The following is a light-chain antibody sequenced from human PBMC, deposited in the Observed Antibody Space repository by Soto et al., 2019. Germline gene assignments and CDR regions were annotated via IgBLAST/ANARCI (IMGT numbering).Light chain of an antibody. CDR2: KAS. Sequence: DIQRTQSPSTLSGSVGYRVTITCRASQTISSWLAWYQQKPGKAPKLLIYKASTLKSGVPSRFSGSGSGTEFTLTIRSLQPDDFATYYCQHYNSYSEAFGQGTKVDI. J-gene: IGKJ1*01. CDR1: QTISSW. CDR3: QHYNSYSEA. V-gene: IGKV1-5*03.